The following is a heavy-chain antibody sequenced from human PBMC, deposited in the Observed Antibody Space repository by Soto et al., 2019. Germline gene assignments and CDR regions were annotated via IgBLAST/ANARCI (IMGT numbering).Heavy chain of an antibody. J-gene: IGHJ4*02. D-gene: IGHD2-8*01. Sequence: SETLSLTCSVSGGSISSYYWRWIRQPPGKGLEWIGYIYYSGSTNYNPSLKSRVTISVDTSKNQFSLKLSSVTAADTAVYYCASLTTNFSYWGQGTLVTVS. CDR3: ASLTTNFSY. CDR2: IYYSGST. V-gene: IGHV4-59*08. CDR1: GGSISSYY.